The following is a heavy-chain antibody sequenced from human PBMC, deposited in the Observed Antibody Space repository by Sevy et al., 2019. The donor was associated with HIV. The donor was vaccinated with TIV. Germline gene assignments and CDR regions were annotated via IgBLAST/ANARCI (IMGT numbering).Heavy chain of an antibody. CDR2: IYYSGST. J-gene: IGHJ4*02. CDR3: ARHRITMLVVAPGARTSYYFDY. D-gene: IGHD3-22*01. Sequence: SETLSLTCTISGGSISSSSYYWGWIRQPPGKGLEWIGSIYYSGSTYYNPSLKSRVTISVDTSKNQFSRKLSSVTAADTAVYYCARHRITMLVVAPGARTSYYFDYWGQGTLVTVSS. V-gene: IGHV4-39*01. CDR1: GGSISSSSYY.